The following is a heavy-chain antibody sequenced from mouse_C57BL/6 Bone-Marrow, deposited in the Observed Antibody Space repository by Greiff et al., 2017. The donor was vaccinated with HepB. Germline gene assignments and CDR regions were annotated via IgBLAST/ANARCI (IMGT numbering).Heavy chain of an antibody. Sequence: QVQLQQSGAELARPGASVKLSCKASGYTFTSYGISWVKQRTGQGLEWIGEIYPRSGNTYYNEKFKGKATLTADKSSSTAYMELRSLTSEDSAVYFCARSTVAYGSSYWYFDVWGTGTTVTVSS. CDR3: ARSTVAYGSSYWYFDV. D-gene: IGHD1-1*01. CDR2: IYPRSGNT. V-gene: IGHV1-81*01. J-gene: IGHJ1*03. CDR1: GYTFTSYG.